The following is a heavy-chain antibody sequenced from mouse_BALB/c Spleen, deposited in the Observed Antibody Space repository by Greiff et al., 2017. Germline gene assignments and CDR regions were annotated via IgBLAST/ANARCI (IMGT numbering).Heavy chain of an antibody. Sequence: EVMLVESGGGLVQPGGSMKLSCVASGFTFSNYWMNWVRQSPEKGLEWVAEIRLKSNNYATHYAESVKGRFTISRDDSKSSVYLQMNNLRAEDTGIYYCTRHYGVARHYYAMDYWGQGTSVTVSS. CDR2: IRLKSNNYAT. J-gene: IGHJ4*01. V-gene: IGHV6-6*02. CDR3: TRHYGVARHYYAMDY. CDR1: GFTFSNYW. D-gene: IGHD1-1*01.